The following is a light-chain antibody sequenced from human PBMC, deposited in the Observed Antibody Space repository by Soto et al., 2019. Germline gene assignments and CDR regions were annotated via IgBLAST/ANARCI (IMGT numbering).Light chain of an antibody. V-gene: IGLV2-23*01. Sequence: QSALTQPASVSGSPGQSITISCTGTSRDVGSYDLVSWYQHHPGKAPKLMIYEGTKRPSGVSNRFSGSKSGNTASLAISGLQAEDEADYYCCLYIGATTYVFGTWTKLTVL. J-gene: IGLJ1*01. CDR2: EGT. CDR1: SRDVGSYDL. CDR3: CLYIGATTYV.